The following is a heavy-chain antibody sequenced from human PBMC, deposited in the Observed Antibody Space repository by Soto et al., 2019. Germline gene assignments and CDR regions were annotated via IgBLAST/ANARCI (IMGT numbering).Heavy chain of an antibody. D-gene: IGHD3-10*01. Sequence: ASVKVSCKASGYTFTSYAMHWVRQATGQRLEWMGWSNAGNGNTKYSQEFQGRVTITRDTSASTAYMELSSLRSEDTAVYYCATLKSDLGLSGNYFNYFDSWGQGTLVTVSS. CDR1: GYTFTSYA. V-gene: IGHV1-3*02. CDR3: ATLKSDLGLSGNYFNYFDS. J-gene: IGHJ4*02. CDR2: SNAGNGNT.